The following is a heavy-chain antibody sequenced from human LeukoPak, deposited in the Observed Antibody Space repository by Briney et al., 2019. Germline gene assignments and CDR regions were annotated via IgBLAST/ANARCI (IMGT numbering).Heavy chain of an antibody. D-gene: IGHD3-22*01. CDR1: GFTFSSYA. V-gene: IGHV3-30*04. Sequence: GRSLRLSCAASGFTFSSYAMHWVRQAPGKGLEWVAVISYDGSNKYYADSVKGRFTIFRDNSKNTLYLQMNSLRAEDTAVYYCASSGYGYAFDIWGQGTMVTVSS. CDR3: ASSGYGYAFDI. J-gene: IGHJ3*02. CDR2: ISYDGSNK.